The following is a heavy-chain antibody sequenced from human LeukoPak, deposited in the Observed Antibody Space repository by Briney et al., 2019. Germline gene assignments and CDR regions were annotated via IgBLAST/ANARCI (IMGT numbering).Heavy chain of an antibody. D-gene: IGHD2-8*01. V-gene: IGHV4-39*01. CDR1: GGSISSSSYY. CDR3: ARQPSDEALGVYYYGTDV. CDR2: IYYSGST. Sequence: SETLSLTRTVSGGSISSSSYYWGWIRQPPGKGLEWIGSIYYSGSTYYNPSLKSRVTISVDTSKNQFSLKLSSVTAADTAVYYCARQPSDEALGVYYYGTDVWGQGTTVTVSS. J-gene: IGHJ6*02.